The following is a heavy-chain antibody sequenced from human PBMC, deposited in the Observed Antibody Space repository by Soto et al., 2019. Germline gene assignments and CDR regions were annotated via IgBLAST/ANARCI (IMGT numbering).Heavy chain of an antibody. V-gene: IGHV3-74*01. CDR1: GFTFDYYW. CDR2: IHSDGTST. D-gene: IGHD1-26*01. Sequence: EVQLVESGGGLVQPGESLRLSCAASGFTFDYYWMHWVRQAPGKGLVWVSRIHSDGTSTTYADSVKGRFTISRDNAKNTLSLRMNSLRAEDTVVYYCARGDRGAFDPWGQGTVVTVSS. J-gene: IGHJ3*01. CDR3: ARGDRGAFDP.